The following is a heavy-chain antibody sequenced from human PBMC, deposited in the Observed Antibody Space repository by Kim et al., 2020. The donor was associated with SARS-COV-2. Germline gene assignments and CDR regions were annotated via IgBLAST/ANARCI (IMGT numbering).Heavy chain of an antibody. CDR3: ARGDHGDYFDS. CDR2: VSYDGNNK. CDR1: GFNFSRFA. D-gene: IGHD4-17*01. Sequence: GGSLRLSCVASGFNFSRFAMNWVRQSPRKGLEWVAVVSYDGNNKYSAPSMKGRFTVSRDNSKNTLFLQMNTLQPEDTGVYYCARGDHGDYFDSWGQGTLLTVSS. J-gene: IGHJ4*02. V-gene: IGHV3-30-3*01.